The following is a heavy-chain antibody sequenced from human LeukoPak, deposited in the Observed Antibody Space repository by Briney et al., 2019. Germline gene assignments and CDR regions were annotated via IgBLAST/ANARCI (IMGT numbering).Heavy chain of an antibody. CDR3: ARDNYYGSGSYTAY. CDR2: ISGSGGST. D-gene: IGHD3-10*01. Sequence: GGSLGLSCVASGFTFSNFAMSWVRQAPGKGLEWVSSISGSGGSTYYADSVKGRFPISRDNSKNTLYLQMNDLGADDTAVYYCARDNYYGSGSYTAYWGQGTLVTVSS. V-gene: IGHV3-23*01. J-gene: IGHJ4*02. CDR1: GFTFSNFA.